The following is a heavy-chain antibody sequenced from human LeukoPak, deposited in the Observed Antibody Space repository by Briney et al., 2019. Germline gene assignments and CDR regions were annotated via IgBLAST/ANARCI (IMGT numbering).Heavy chain of an antibody. CDR3: ATYGSGSGTFFDS. CDR1: GFTFTTYD. D-gene: IGHD3-10*01. Sequence: GGSLRLSWAASGFTFTTYDMTWVRQAPGRGLEWVSNIGDRGDDTYYADSVKGRFTVSRDNAKSSLYLQMNNLRAEDTALYYCATYGSGSGTFFDSWGQGTLATVSS. J-gene: IGHJ4*01. CDR2: IGDRGDDT. V-gene: IGHV3-21*01.